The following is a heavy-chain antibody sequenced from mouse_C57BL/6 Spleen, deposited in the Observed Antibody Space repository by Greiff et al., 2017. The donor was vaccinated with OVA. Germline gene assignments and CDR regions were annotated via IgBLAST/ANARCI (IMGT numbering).Heavy chain of an antibody. J-gene: IGHJ2*01. V-gene: IGHV1-81*01. Sequence: VQRVESGAELARPGASVKLSCKASGYTFTSYGISWVKQRTGQGLEWIGEIYPRSGNTYYNEKFKGKATLTADKSSSTAYMELRSLTSEDSAVYFCARCGYDGSYYFDYWGQGTTLTVSS. CDR1: GYTFTSYG. CDR3: ARCGYDGSYYFDY. CDR2: IYPRSGNT. D-gene: IGHD2-2*01.